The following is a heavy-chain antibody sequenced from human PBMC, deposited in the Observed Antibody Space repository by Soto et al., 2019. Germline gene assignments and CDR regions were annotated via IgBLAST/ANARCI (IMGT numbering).Heavy chain of an antibody. CDR1: GGSISSSSYY. J-gene: IGHJ4*02. Sequence: SETLSLTCPVSGGSISSSSYYWGWIRQPPGKGLEWIGEINHSGSTNYNPSLKSRVTISVDTSKNQFSLKLSSVTAADTAVYYCARDIGYSNQETNDSFDYWGQGTLVTVSS. CDR3: ARDIGYSNQETNDSFDY. V-gene: IGHV4-39*07. D-gene: IGHD6-13*01. CDR2: INHSGST.